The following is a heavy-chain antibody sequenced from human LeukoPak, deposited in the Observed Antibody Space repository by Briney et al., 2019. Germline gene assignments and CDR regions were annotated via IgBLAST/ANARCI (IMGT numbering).Heavy chain of an antibody. V-gene: IGHV3-23*01. J-gene: IGHJ4*02. CDR3: AKGGYYYDTPELDY. D-gene: IGHD3-22*01. CDR1: GFTFSSYG. Sequence: GGSLRLSCAASGFTFSSYGMSWVRQAPGKGLEWVSAISGSGGSTYYADSVKGRFTISRDNSKNTLYLQMNSLRAEDTAVYYCAKGGYYYDTPELDYWGQGTLVTVSS. CDR2: ISGSGGST.